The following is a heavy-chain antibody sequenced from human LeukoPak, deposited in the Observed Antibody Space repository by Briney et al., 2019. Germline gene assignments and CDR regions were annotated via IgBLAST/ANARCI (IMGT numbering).Heavy chain of an antibody. V-gene: IGHV3-15*01. CDR1: GFTSSMAS. D-gene: IGHD2-2*01. J-gene: IGHJ4*02. CDR2: IQSKGDGEAT. CDR3: TTDQTDIGRYVGLGGTRVF. Sequence: PGGTLSLSCATSGFTSSMASMSRVRQAPGKGLEWVGHIQSKGDGEATDYGAAVKGRFTISRDDSKDTLYLQMNNLQSEDRAIYYCTTDQTDIGRYVGLGGTRVFGGQGALATVSS.